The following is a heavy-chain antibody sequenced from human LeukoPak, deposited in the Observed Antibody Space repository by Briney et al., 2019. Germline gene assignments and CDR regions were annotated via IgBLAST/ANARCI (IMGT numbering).Heavy chain of an antibody. J-gene: IGHJ6*02. V-gene: IGHV1-2*02. CDR2: INPNCGGT. CDR3: ARVVGRSSSWKDYYYYYGMDV. CDR1: GFTFTGYY. D-gene: IGHD6-13*01. Sequence: GASVNVSCKASGFTFTGYYMHWVRQAPGPGLEWMGWINPNCGGTNYAQKFHGRVIMTTDTTTSTAYMELRSLRSDDTAVYYCARVVGRSSSWKDYYYYYGMDVWGQGTTVTVSS.